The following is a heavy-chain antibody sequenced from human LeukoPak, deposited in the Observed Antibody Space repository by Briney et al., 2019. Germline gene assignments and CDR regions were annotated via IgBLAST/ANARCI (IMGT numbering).Heavy chain of an antibody. CDR1: GGTFSSYA. V-gene: IGHV1-69*01. Sequence: SVKVSCKASGGTFSSYAISWVRQAPGQGLEWMGGIIPVFGTANYAQKFQGRVTITADESTSTAYMELSSLRSEDTAVYYCARDGGAARPTYYYYYYMDVWGKGTTVTVSS. CDR2: IIPVFGTA. CDR3: ARDGGAARPTYYYYYYMDV. D-gene: IGHD6-6*01. J-gene: IGHJ6*03.